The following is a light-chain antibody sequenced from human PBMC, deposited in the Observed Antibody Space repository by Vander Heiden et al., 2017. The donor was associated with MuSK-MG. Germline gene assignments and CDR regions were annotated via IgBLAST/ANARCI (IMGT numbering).Light chain of an antibody. CDR2: QDN. J-gene: IGLJ2*01. V-gene: IGLV3-1*01. Sequence: SYELTQPPSLSVSPGQTASTTCSGANSGDKHVSWYQQQPGQSPVLVIFQDNKRPSGIPERLSGSKSGNTGTLTISGTQAVDEAEYYCQAWDSNTFVEFGGGTKLTVL. CDR3: QAWDSNTFVE. CDR1: NSGDKH.